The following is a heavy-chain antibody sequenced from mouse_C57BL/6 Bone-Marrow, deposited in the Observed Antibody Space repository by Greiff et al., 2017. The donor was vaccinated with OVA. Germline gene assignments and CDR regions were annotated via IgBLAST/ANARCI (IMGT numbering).Heavy chain of an antibody. D-gene: IGHD2-1*01. CDR2: IYPSDSET. J-gene: IGHJ4*01. Sequence: QVQLKQPGAELVRPGSSVKLSCKASGYTFTSYWMDWVKQRPGPGLEWIGNIYPSDSETHYNQKFKDKATLTVDKSSSTAYMQLSSLTSDDSAVYYCASDYYGLYYAMDYWGQGTSVTVSS. CDR3: ASDYYGLYYAMDY. V-gene: IGHV1-61*01. CDR1: GYTFTSYW.